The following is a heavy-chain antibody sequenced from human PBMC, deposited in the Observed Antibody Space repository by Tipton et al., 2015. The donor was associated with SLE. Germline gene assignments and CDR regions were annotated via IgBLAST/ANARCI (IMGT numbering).Heavy chain of an antibody. V-gene: IGHV3-30*02. D-gene: IGHD3-3*01. J-gene: IGHJ6*02. Sequence: SLRLSCAASGFTFSSYVMDWVRQTPGKGLEWVAFIRYDGSSEYYADSVKGRFTIGRDKSKNTLYLQMNSLRPVDTAVYYCAKHGVYGMDVWGRGTAVTVSS. CDR3: AKHGVYGMDV. CDR1: GFTFSSYV. CDR2: IRYDGSSE.